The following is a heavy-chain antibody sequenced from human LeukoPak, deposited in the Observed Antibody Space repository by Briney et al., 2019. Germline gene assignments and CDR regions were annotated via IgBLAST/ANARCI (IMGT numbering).Heavy chain of an antibody. CDR1: GGSISSYY. J-gene: IGHJ6*02. D-gene: IGHD2-2*01. V-gene: IGHV4-59*08. Sequence: SETLSLTCTVSGGSISSYYWSWIRQPPGKGLEWIGYIYYSGSTNYNPSLKSRVTISVDTSKNQFSLKLSSVTAADTAVYYCARHYCSSTSCYAAYYYYGMDVWGQGTTVTVSS. CDR2: IYYSGST. CDR3: ARHYCSSTSCYAAYYYYGMDV.